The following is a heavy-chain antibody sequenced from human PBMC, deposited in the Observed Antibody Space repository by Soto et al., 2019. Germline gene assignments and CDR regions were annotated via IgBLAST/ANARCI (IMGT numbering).Heavy chain of an antibody. D-gene: IGHD3-16*01. CDR2: IYPSDSRT. CDR3: SNGKYRTSVRYLNQ. CDR1: GYTVTHNW. V-gene: IGHV5-51*01. J-gene: IGHJ1*01. Sequence: SLKVSYDSPGYTVTHNWIGWGRQVPGTGLAWVAIIYPSDSRTISSPSFQGQVTISADKSISTAYLQWTSLKASDTAMYYCSNGKYRTSVRYLNQWGHGRRVTV.